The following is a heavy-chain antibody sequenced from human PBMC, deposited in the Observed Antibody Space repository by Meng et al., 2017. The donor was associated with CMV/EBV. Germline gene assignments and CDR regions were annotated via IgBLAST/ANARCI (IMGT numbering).Heavy chain of an antibody. CDR1: GFTFSSYD. D-gene: IGHD3-3*01. V-gene: IGHV3-30*04. CDR3: ARDLGRFLEWSGALGGMDV. J-gene: IGHJ6*02. Sequence: GESLKISCAASGFTFSSYDMHWVRQAPGKGLEWVAVISYDGSNKYYADSVKGRFTISRDNSKNTLYLQMNSLRAEDTAVYYCARDLGRFLEWSGALGGMDVWGQGTTVTVSS. CDR2: ISYDGSNK.